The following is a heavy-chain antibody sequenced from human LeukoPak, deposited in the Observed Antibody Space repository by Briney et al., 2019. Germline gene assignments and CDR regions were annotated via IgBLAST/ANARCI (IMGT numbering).Heavy chain of an antibody. D-gene: IGHD3-10*01. J-gene: IGHJ3*02. Sequence: SETLSLTCTVSGGSISSTSYYWGWIRQPPGKGLEWIGSIYYSGSTYYNLSLKSRVTISVDTSKKQFSLELSSVTAADTAVYYCARDVSIVRGVLRAFDIWGQGTMVTVSS. CDR3: ARDVSIVRGVLRAFDI. CDR2: IYYSGST. V-gene: IGHV4-39*07. CDR1: GGSISSTSYY.